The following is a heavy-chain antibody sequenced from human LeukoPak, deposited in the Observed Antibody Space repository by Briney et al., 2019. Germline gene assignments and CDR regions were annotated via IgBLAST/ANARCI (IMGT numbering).Heavy chain of an antibody. V-gene: IGHV4-4*07. D-gene: IGHD3-3*01. Sequence: PSETLSLTCTVSGGSISSYYWSWIRQPAGKGLEWIGRIYTSGSTNYNPSLKSRVTISVDTSKNQFSLKLSSVTAADTAVYYCARELAGKDDFWSGYYLLAYYYYYMDVWGKGTTVTVSS. CDR3: ARELAGKDDFWSGYYLLAYYYYYMDV. CDR2: IYTSGST. CDR1: GGSISSYY. J-gene: IGHJ6*03.